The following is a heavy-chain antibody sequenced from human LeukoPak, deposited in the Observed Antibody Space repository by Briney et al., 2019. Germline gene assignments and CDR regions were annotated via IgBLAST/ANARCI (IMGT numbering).Heavy chain of an antibody. Sequence: PSETLCLTCTVSGGSINSGGYYWSWIRRHPVKGLEWIGYIYYSGSTYYNPSLKSRVTMSVDTSKNQFFLKLSSVTAADTAVYYCARDLTMIVVDAFDIWGQGTMVTVSS. D-gene: IGHD3-22*01. V-gene: IGHV4-31*03. CDR3: ARDLTMIVVDAFDI. J-gene: IGHJ3*02. CDR2: IYYSGST. CDR1: GGSINSGGYY.